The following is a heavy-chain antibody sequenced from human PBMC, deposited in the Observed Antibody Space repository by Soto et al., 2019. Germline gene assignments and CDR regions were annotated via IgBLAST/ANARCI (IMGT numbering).Heavy chain of an antibody. Sequence: QVQLQESGPGLVKPSGTLSLTCAVSSGSIRSSHWWSWVRQPPGKGLEWIGEIYHSGSTNYNPSLRGRVTLSVDKSKNQFSLRLSSVTAADTAVYYCARDLNRNTTFGGYWWQGTLVTVSS. CDR2: IYHSGST. D-gene: IGHD3-3*01. J-gene: IGHJ4*02. V-gene: IGHV4-4*02. CDR3: ARDLNRNTTFGGY. CDR1: SGSIRSSHW.